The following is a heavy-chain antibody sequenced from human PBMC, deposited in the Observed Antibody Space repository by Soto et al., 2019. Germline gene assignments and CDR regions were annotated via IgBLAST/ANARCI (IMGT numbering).Heavy chain of an antibody. Sequence: GTSVKPSCEACGYTLTSYYMHWVQHYTEQGFEWMGIINNGGGSKRYAQKLKGRVTMSRDTCRSTVYMELSRMRSEDTVVYYCAREVVAVTRAFDFWGQGTLVTVSS. V-gene: IGHV1-46*03. D-gene: IGHD2-15*01. CDR1: GYTLTSYY. J-gene: IGHJ3*01. CDR3: AREVVAVTRAFDF. CDR2: INNGGGSK.